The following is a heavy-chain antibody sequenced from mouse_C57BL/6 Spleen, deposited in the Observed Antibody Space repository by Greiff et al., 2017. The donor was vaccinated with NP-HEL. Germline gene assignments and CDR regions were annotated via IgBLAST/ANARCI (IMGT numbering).Heavy chain of an antibody. CDR1: GYTFTSYG. V-gene: IGHV1-81*01. Sequence: VKLMESGAELARPGASVKLSCKASGYTFTSYGISWVKQRTGQGLEWIGEIYPRSGNTYYNEKFKGKATLTADKSSSTAYMELRSLTSEDSAVYFCARGDYYGSSPHAMDYWGQGTSVTVSS. D-gene: IGHD1-1*01. CDR3: ARGDYYGSSPHAMDY. J-gene: IGHJ4*01. CDR2: IYPRSGNT.